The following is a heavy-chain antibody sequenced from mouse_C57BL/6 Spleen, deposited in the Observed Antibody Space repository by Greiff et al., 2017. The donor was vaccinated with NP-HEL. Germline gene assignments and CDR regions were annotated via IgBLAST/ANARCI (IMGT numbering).Heavy chain of an antibody. D-gene: IGHD1-1*01. CDR1: GYTFTSYW. Sequence: QVQLQQPGAELVRPGASVKLSCKASGYTFTSYWMHWVKQRPGQGLEWIGEIDPSDSNTNYNQKFKGQSTLTVDKSSSTAYMQLSSLTSEDSAVYYCAGCLYYVSSLFAYWGQGTLVTVSA. J-gene: IGHJ3*01. V-gene: IGHV1-69*01. CDR3: AGCLYYVSSLFAY. CDR2: IDPSDSNT.